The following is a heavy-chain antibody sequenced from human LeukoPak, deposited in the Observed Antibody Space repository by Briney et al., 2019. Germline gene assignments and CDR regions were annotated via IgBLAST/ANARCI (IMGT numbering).Heavy chain of an antibody. CDR3: ARGSGYCTTTTCPGWFDP. V-gene: IGHV3-21*06. D-gene: IGHD2-2*01. CDR2: ISSTSTYI. Sequence: PGGSLRLSCAVSGFTFSSYDMHWVRQAPGKGLEWVSSISSTSTYIYYADSVKGRFTVSRDNAKNSLFLKMNSLRAEDTAVYYCARGSGYCTTTTCPGWFDPWGQGTLVTVSS. CDR1: GFTFSSYD. J-gene: IGHJ5*02.